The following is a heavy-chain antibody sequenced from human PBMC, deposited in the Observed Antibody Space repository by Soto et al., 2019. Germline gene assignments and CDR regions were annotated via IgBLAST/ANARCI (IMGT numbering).Heavy chain of an antibody. CDR2: IYYNGSP. CDR1: GGSIISGGYY. D-gene: IGHD5-12*01. CDR3: ARSVRGYIGYDPPDD. Sequence: SETLSLTCTVSGGSIISGGYYWSWIRQHPGKGLEWIGYIYYNGSPYYNPSLKSRVTISLDTSKNEFSMNLRSETAADTAVYYCARSVRGYIGYDPPDDWGQGTLVTVSS. V-gene: IGHV4-31*03. J-gene: IGHJ4*02.